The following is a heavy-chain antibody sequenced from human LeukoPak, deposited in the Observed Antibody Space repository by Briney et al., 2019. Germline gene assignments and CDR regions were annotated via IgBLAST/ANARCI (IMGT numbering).Heavy chain of an antibody. V-gene: IGHV3-23*01. J-gene: IGHJ4*02. Sequence: GGCLRLSCAASGFTFSSYAMSGVRLAPGKGLEWASAISGSGGSTYYADSVKGRFTISRDNSKNTLYLQMNSLRAEDTAVYYCAKGRKRTTVTTFDYWGQGTLVTVSS. CDR3: AKGRKRTTVTTFDY. CDR1: GFTFSSYA. CDR2: ISGSGGST. D-gene: IGHD4-17*01.